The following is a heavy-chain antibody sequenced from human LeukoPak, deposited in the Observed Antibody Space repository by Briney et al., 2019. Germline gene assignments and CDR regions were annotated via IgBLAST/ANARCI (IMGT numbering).Heavy chain of an antibody. J-gene: IGHJ3*02. CDR3: ARGPPDCSSTSCYAFDAFDI. D-gene: IGHD2-2*01. CDR2: IYNSGST. Sequence: SETLTLTCTVSGGSISSYYWSWIRQPPGKGLEWIGYIYNSGSTTYNPSLKSRVTISVDTSKNQFSLKLNSVTAADTAVYYCARGPPDCSSTSCYAFDAFDIWGQGTMVTVSS. V-gene: IGHV4-59*01. CDR1: GGSISSYY.